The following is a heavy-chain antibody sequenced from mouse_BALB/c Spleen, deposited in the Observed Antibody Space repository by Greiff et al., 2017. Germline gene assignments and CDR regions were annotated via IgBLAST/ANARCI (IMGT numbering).Heavy chain of an antibody. CDR3: ARSPYYDYDDYYAMDY. V-gene: IGHV2-6-7*01. CDR2: IWGDGST. Sequence: QVQLKESGPGLVAPSQSLSITCTVSGFSLTGYGVNWVRQPPGKGLEWLGMIWGDGSTDYNSALKSRLSISKDNSKSQVFLKMNSLQTDDTARYYCARSPYYDYDDYYAMDYWGQGTSVTVSS. D-gene: IGHD2-4*01. J-gene: IGHJ4*01. CDR1: GFSLTGYG.